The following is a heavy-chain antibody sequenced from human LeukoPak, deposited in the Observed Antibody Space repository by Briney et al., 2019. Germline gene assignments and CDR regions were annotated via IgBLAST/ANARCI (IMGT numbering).Heavy chain of an antibody. V-gene: IGHV1-18*01. D-gene: IGHD2-15*01. J-gene: IGHJ4*02. CDR1: GYTFTSYG. CDR3: ARDNGYCSGGSCRMVY. CDR2: ISAYNGNT. Sequence: ASVKVSCKASGYTFTSYGISWVRQAPGQGLEWMGWISAYNGNTNYAQKLQGRVTMTTDTSTSTVYMELSSLRSEDTAVYYCARDNGYCSGGSCRMVYWGQGTLVTVSS.